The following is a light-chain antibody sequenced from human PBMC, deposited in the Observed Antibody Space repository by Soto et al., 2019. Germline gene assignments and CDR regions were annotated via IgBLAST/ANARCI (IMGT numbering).Light chain of an antibody. J-gene: IGLJ2*01. CDR3: SSYAGSNKFL. CDR1: SSDVGASNY. CDR2: EVT. V-gene: IGLV2-8*01. Sequence: QSVLTQPPSASGSPGQSVTISCTGTSSDVGASNYVSWYQQHPGKTPKLMIYEVTKRPSGVPDRFSGSKSGNAASLTVSGLQAEDEADYYCSSYAGSNKFLFGGGTKLTV.